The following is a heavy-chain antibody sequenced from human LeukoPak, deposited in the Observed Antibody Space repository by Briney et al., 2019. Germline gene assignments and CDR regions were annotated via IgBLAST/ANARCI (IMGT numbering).Heavy chain of an antibody. CDR3: ARAPRLGYCSSTSCRNYYYYYMDV. CDR2: IIPILGIA. D-gene: IGHD2-2*01. V-gene: IGHV1-69*04. J-gene: IGHJ6*03. Sequence: SVKVSCKASGGTFSSYAISWVRQAPGQGLEWMGRIIPILGIANYAQKFQGRVTITADKSTSTAYMELSSLRSEDTAVYYCARAPRLGYCSSTSCRNYYYYYMDVWGKGTTVTVSS. CDR1: GGTFSSYA.